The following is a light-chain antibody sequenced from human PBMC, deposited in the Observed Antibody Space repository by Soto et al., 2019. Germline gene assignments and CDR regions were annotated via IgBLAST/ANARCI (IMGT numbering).Light chain of an antibody. V-gene: IGKV1-39*01. J-gene: IGKJ1*01. CDR2: AAS. Sequence: DLQMTQSPSSLSASVGDRVTITCRASQNIRNYLNWYQQRPGKTPNLLVYAASNLRSGVPSRFSGSGSGTLFTLTITTLQPEDFATYYCQQYKDYWTFGQGTTVEIK. CDR3: QQYKDYWT. CDR1: QNIRNY.